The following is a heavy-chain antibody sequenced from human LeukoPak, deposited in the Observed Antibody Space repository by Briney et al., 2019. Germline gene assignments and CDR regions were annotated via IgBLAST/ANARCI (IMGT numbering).Heavy chain of an antibody. CDR2: ISSSSSYT. CDR1: GGSFSGYY. CDR3: ATLLGPSDY. D-gene: IGHD3-10*01. V-gene: IGHV3-11*03. Sequence: LSLTCAVYGGSFSGYYWSWIRQPPGKGLEWVSYISSSSSYTNYADSVKGRFTISRDNAKNSLYLQMNSLRAEDTAVYYCATLLGPSDYWGQGTLVTVSS. J-gene: IGHJ4*02.